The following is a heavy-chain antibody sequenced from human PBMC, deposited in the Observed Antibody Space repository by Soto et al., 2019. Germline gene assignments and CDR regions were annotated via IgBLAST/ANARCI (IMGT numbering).Heavy chain of an antibody. J-gene: IGHJ1*01. CDR3: AREDSGWYGEFFQY. Sequence: DVQLLESGGALVQPGGSLRISCAASGFTFSSYAMAWVRQAPGKGLEWVSKIGGRDGSTDYADAVKGRFTISRDNSKNTLHLQMSSLRGEDMVVYYCAREDSGWYGEFFQYWGQGTLVTVSS. CDR2: IGGRDGST. D-gene: IGHD6-19*01. CDR1: GFTFSSYA. V-gene: IGHV3-23*01.